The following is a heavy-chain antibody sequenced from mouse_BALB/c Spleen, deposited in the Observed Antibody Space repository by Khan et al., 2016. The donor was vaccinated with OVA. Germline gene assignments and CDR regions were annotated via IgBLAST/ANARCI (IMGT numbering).Heavy chain of an antibody. Sequence: QVQLQQSGTELVWPGVSVKISCKGSGYTFTEYAMNWVKESHEKSLEWIGVISTYYGDARYNQKFKGKATLTVDKSSSTAYMELARLTSEDSAISCCAGDGSSSLFAYWGQGTLVTVSA. CDR2: ISTYYGDA. CDR3: AGDGSSSLFAY. D-gene: IGHD1-1*01. V-gene: IGHV1S137*01. CDR1: GYTFTEYA. J-gene: IGHJ3*01.